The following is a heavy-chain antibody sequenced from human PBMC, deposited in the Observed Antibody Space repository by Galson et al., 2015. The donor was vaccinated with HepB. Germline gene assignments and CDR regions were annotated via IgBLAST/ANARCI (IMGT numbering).Heavy chain of an antibody. CDR2: ISSNGGAQ. D-gene: IGHD6-19*01. Sequence: SLRLSCAVSGLTFSDYDMHWVHQAPGKGLEWLALISSNGGAQYYGDSVKVRFTVSRDNFDNTLYLQMSGLRPEDTAVYYCSKDISITSGWYDGLDHWGQGTLVTVSS. CDR1: GLTFSDYD. J-gene: IGHJ4*02. V-gene: IGHV3-30*18. CDR3: SKDISITSGWYDGLDH.